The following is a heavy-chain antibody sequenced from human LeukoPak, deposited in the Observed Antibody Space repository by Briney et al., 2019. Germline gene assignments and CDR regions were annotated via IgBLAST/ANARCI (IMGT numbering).Heavy chain of an antibody. V-gene: IGHV1-2*02. D-gene: IGHD2-21*02. CDR1: GFTFTAYY. CDR3: VREGNELLSKNFDY. CDR2: INPHSGGT. Sequence: ASVKVSCKAYGFTFTAYYIHWMRQARGQGLEWMGYINPHSGGTSSPQKFQGRVTMTTDTSISAAYMELSSLISDDTAMYYCVREGNELLSKNFDYWGQGTLVTVSS. J-gene: IGHJ4*02.